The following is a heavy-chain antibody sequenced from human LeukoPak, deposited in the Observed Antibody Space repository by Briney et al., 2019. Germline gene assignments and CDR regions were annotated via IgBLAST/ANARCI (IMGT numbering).Heavy chain of an antibody. CDR3: AKHGTYYDFWSGQYYFDY. CDR1: GFTFSSHA. V-gene: IGHV3-23*01. J-gene: IGHJ4*02. CDR2: ISGSGDRT. D-gene: IGHD3-3*01. Sequence: PGGSLRLSCAASGFTFSSHAMSWVRQAPGKGLEWVSGISGSGDRTNYADSVKGRFTISRDNSRNTLYLQMNSLRAEDTAVYYCAKHGTYYDFWSGQYYFDYWGQGTLVTVSS.